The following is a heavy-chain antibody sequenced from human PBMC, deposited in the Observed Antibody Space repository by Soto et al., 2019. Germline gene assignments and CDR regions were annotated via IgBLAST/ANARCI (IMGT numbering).Heavy chain of an antibody. D-gene: IGHD3-9*01. CDR2: IIPILGIA. CDR3: ARVKLGPGQLRYFDWLLLSRLPIPFDT. Sequence: SVKVSCKASGGTLSSYTISWVRQAPGQGLEWMGRIIPILGIANYAQKFQGRGTITPDKSTNTAYMELESLEAEDTGVYYCARVKLGPGQLRYFDWLLLSRLPIPFDTWGQG. V-gene: IGHV1-69*02. J-gene: IGHJ5*02. CDR1: GGTLSSYT.